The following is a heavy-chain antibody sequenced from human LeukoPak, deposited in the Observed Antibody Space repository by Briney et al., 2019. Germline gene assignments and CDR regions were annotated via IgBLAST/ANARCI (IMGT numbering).Heavy chain of an antibody. D-gene: IGHD3-10*01. V-gene: IGHV3-30*04. Sequence: GGSLRLSCVASGFTFSSYAMHWVRQAPGKGLEWVAVISYDGSNKYYADSVKGRFTISRDNSKNTPYLQMNSLRAEDTAVYYCARFPIRGSSSDYWGQGTLVTVSS. CDR1: GFTFSSYA. CDR3: ARFPIRGSSSDY. CDR2: ISYDGSNK. J-gene: IGHJ4*02.